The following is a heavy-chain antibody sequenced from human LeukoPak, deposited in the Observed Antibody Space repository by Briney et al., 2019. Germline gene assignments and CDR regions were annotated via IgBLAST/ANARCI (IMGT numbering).Heavy chain of an antibody. CDR2: IKPSGRT. V-gene: IGHV4-34*01. D-gene: IGHD1-26*01. Sequence: PSETLPLTCAVYGGSFNDYYWIWIRQPPGKGLEWIGEIKPSGRTNYNPSLESRVTISVDTSKNQFSLKLSSVTAADTAVYYCAREARGSYWFDPWGQGTLVTVSS. J-gene: IGHJ5*02. CDR1: GGSFNDYY. CDR3: AREARGSYWFDP.